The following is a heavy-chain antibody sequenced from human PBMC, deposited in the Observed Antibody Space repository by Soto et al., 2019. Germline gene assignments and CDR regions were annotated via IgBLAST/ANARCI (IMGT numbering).Heavy chain of an antibody. J-gene: IGHJ4*02. CDR1: GITFSDHS. CDR2: SGSKANSYAT. CDR3: IRGDGHY. Sequence: GGSLRLSCAVSGITFSDHSLGWARQAPGKGLDWVGRSGSKANSYATEYAASVKGRFTISRDDSANALYLQMSSLRTEDTAVYYCIRGDGHYWGQGTLVTVSS. V-gene: IGHV3-72*01.